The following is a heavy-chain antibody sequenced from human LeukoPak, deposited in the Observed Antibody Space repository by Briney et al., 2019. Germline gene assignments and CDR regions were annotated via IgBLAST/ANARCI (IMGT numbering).Heavy chain of an antibody. V-gene: IGHV4-4*09. CDR2: IYTSGST. Sequence: PSETLSLTCTVSGGSISSYYWSWIRQPPGKGLEWIGYIYTSGSTNYNPSLKSRVTISVDTSKNQFSLKLSSVTAADTAVYYCARHGGDFWSGYAFDIWGQGTTVTVSS. D-gene: IGHD3-3*01. J-gene: IGHJ3*02. CDR3: ARHGGDFWSGYAFDI. CDR1: GGSISSYY.